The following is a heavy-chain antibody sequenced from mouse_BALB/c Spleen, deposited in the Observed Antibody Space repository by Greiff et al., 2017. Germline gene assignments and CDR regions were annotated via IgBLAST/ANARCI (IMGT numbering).Heavy chain of an antibody. CDR1: GFTFSSFG. V-gene: IGHV5-17*02. Sequence: EVKLVESGGGLVQPGGSRKLSCAASGFTFSSFGMHWVRQAPEKGLEWVAYISSGSSTIYYADTVKGRFTISRDNPKNTLFLQMTSLRSEDTAMYYCAREDYGSRDWYFDVWGAGTTVTVSS. D-gene: IGHD1-1*01. CDR2: ISSGSSTI. J-gene: IGHJ1*01. CDR3: AREDYGSRDWYFDV.